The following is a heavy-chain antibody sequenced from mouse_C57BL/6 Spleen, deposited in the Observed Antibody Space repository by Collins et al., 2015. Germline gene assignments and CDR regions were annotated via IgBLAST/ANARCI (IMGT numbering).Heavy chain of an antibody. J-gene: IGHJ1*03. CDR2: ISSGSNTI. CDR3: ASYYYGSSYLWYFDV. CDR1: GFTFSDYG. D-gene: IGHD1-1*01. Sequence: EVQLVESGGGLVKPGGSLKLSCAASGFTFSDYGVHWVRQAPEDGLEWVAYISSGSNTIYYADTVKGRFTISRDNAKNTLFLQMTSLRSEDTAMYYCASYYYGSSYLWYFDVWGTGTTVTVSS. V-gene: IGHV5-17*01.